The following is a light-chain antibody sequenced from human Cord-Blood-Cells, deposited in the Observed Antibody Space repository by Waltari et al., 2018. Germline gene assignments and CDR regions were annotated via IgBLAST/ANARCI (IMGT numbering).Light chain of an antibody. CDR3: SSYTSSSTLV. CDR2: EVS. V-gene: IGLV2-14*01. Sequence: QSALTQPASVSGSPGQSITISCTGTSSNVGGYNYVSWYQQHPGTAPKLMIYEVSKRPSGFSNRFSGSKSGNTASLTISGLQAEDEADYYCSSYTSSSTLVFGGGTKLTVL. J-gene: IGLJ2*01. CDR1: SSNVGGYNY.